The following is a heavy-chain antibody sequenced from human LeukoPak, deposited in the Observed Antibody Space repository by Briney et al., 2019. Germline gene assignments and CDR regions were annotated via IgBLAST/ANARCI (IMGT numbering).Heavy chain of an antibody. J-gene: IGHJ4*02. CDR2: INPNSGGT. D-gene: IGHD3-22*01. CDR1: GYTFTGYY. Sequence: ASVKVSCKASGYTFTGYYMHWVRQAPGQGLEWMGWINPNSGGTNYAQKFQGRVTMTRDTSISTAYMELSRLRSDDTAVYYCARVSYYDSSGYAEVPQDYWGQGTLVTVSS. CDR3: ARVSYYDSSGYAEVPQDY. V-gene: IGHV1-2*02.